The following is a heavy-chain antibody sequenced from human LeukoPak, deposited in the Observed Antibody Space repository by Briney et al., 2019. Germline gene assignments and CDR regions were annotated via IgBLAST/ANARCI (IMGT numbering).Heavy chain of an antibody. CDR2: VYYSGST. Sequence: SETLSLTCAVYGGSFSGYYWSWIRQPPGKGLEWIGYVYYSGSTNYNPSLKSRVTISVDTSKNQFSLKLTSVTAADTAVYYCARGDSGSFSQFDYWGQGTLVTVSS. CDR1: GGSFSGYY. CDR3: ARGDSGSFSQFDY. V-gene: IGHV4-59*01. D-gene: IGHD1-26*01. J-gene: IGHJ4*02.